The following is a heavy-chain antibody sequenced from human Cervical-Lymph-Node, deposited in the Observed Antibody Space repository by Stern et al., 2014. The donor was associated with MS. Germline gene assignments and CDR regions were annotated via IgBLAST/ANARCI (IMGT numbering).Heavy chain of an antibody. CDR3: ARGWLGD. CDR2: IHYDGNI. J-gene: IGHJ4*02. CDR1: GVTVSSNS. V-gene: IGHV3-53*01. D-gene: IGHD6-19*01. Sequence: EVQLVESGGGLIQPGGSLRLSCAVSGVTVSSNSMSWVRQAPGKGLEWVSMIHYDGNIDYADSIKGRFTISKDDSRNVLYLQLSSLRVDDTAVYFCARGWLGDWGQGTLVTVSS.